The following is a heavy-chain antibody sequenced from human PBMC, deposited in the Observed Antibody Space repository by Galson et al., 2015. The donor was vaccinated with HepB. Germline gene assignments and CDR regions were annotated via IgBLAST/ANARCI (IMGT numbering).Heavy chain of an antibody. J-gene: IGHJ6*03. CDR3: ATSGSPHAGLVYFMDV. CDR2: FDPEDGET. D-gene: IGHD2-8*01. CDR1: GYTFTQLP. Sequence: SVKVSCKVSGYTFTQLPIQWVRQAPGKGLEWMGGFDPEDGETVYAQKLQGRVTMTGDTATVTAYMELSSLRSEDTAVYYCATSGSPHAGLVYFMDVWGKGTTVTVSS. V-gene: IGHV1-24*01.